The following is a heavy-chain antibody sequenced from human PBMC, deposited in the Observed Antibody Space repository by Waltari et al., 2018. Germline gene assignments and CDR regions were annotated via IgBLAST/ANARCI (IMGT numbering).Heavy chain of an antibody. CDR1: GYSFSDSW. V-gene: IGHV5-51*01. CDR2: IYPGDSDT. J-gene: IGHJ6*03. Sequence: EVQLVQSGAEVKKPGESLKISCKTSGYSFSDSWIAWVRHMPGKGLEWMGIIYPGDSDTKYSPSFQGQVTISADKSISTAYLQWTSLKASDTGIYYCARRVHTAYPDYYYYMDVWGKGTTVTVSS. D-gene: IGHD2-21*02. CDR3: ARRVHTAYPDYYYYMDV.